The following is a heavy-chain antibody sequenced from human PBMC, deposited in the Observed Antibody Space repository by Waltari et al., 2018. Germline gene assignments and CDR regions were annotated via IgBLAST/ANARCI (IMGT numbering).Heavy chain of an antibody. V-gene: IGHV3-11*01. D-gene: IGHD6-19*01. J-gene: IGHJ4*02. CDR2: ISGNGAST. CDR1: GFRFSDHF. CDR3: AREASGWTPHFDN. Sequence: QVQLVESGGGLVKPGGSMRLSCTISGFRFSDHFMTWFRQAPGKGLEWVAYISGNGASTVYADSVKGRFSISRVNAKNSLYLQMNSLRADDTAVYFCAREASGWTPHFDNWGQGTLVTVSS.